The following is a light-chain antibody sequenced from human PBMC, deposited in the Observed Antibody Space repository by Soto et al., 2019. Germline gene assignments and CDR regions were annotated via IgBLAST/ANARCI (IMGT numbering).Light chain of an antibody. Sequence: EIVLTQSPGTLSLSPGERATLSCRASQSVAGRYLAWYQQTPGQAPRLLIYGAATRASGVPHSFSGRGSATDFTLTISSLEAEDFVVYYCRQYGGSPPYTFGPGTKVDIK. CDR1: QSVAGRY. CDR2: GAA. V-gene: IGKV3-20*01. J-gene: IGKJ3*01. CDR3: RQYGGSPPYT.